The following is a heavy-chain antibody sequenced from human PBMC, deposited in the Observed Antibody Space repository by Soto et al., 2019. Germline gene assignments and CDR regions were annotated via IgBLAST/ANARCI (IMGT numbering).Heavy chain of an antibody. CDR3: ARIPVDSYMIYWSDP. CDR2: VYDSGST. D-gene: IGHD3-16*01. J-gene: IGHJ5*02. Sequence: SETLSLTCTVSGDSINNYYWTWIRQPPGKGLEWIGYVYDSGSTSYNPSLKSRLTISVDTSKNQFSLKLKSVTAADTAVYYCARIPVDSYMIYWSDPWGQGTLVTVSS. V-gene: IGHV4-59*01. CDR1: GDSINNYY.